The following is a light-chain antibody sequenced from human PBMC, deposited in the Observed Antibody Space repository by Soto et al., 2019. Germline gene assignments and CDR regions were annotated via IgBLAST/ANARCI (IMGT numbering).Light chain of an antibody. Sequence: VLTQPPSASGTPGQRVTISCSGSSSNIGSNSVNWYQQLPGTAPKLLMYSSNQRPSGVPDRFSGSKSGTSASLAISGLQSEDEADYYCAAWDYSLNGVVFGGGTKVTVL. CDR2: SSN. J-gene: IGLJ2*01. CDR1: SSNIGSNS. CDR3: AAWDYSLNGVV. V-gene: IGLV1-44*01.